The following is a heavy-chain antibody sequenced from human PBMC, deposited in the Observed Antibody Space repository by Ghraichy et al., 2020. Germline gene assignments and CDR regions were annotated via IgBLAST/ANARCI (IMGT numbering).Heavy chain of an antibody. V-gene: IGHV3-30*18. Sequence: GGSLRLSCTAPGFSLSTYGMHWFRQAPGKGPEWVAMISIDGEVQSYGDSVKVRFTISRDNSKNTVYLELNRLRDENTAVSHCAKDFFGSGWYNYFDPWGQGTLVTVSS. CDR1: GFSLSTYG. CDR2: ISIDGEVQ. CDR3: AKDFFGSGWYNYFDP. J-gene: IGHJ5*02. D-gene: IGHD6-13*01.